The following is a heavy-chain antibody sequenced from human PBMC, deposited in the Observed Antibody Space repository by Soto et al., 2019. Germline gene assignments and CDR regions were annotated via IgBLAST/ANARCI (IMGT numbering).Heavy chain of an antibody. V-gene: IGHV4-28*03. CDR3: ARGGNTALAYYFYGMDV. CDR1: GYSISSSNW. J-gene: IGHJ6*02. CDR2: IYYSGTT. D-gene: IGHD5-18*01. Sequence: SETLSLTCAVSGYSISSSNWWGWIRQPPGKGLEWIGYIYYSGTTYYNPSLKSRVTISVDTSKNQFSLRLSSVTAADTAMYYCARGGNTALAYYFYGMDVWGQGTTVTVSS.